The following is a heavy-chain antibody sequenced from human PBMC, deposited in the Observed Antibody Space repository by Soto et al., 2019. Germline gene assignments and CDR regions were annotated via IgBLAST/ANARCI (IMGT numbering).Heavy chain of an antibody. CDR3: ARSTIFGVVISRGAFDI. D-gene: IGHD3-3*01. Sequence: PSETLSLTCTVSGGSISSSSYYWGWIRQPPGKGPEWIGSIYYSGSTYYNPSLKSRVTISVDTSKNQFSLKLSSVTAADTAVYYCARSTIFGVVISRGAFDIWGQGTMVTVS. CDR2: IYYSGST. V-gene: IGHV4-39*01. CDR1: GGSISSSSYY. J-gene: IGHJ3*02.